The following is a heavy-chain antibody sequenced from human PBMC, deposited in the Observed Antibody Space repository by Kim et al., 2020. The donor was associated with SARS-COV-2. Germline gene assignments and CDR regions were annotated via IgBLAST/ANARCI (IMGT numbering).Heavy chain of an antibody. CDR3: ARASAVAGRIDY. D-gene: IGHD6-19*01. V-gene: IGHV4-39*02. J-gene: IGHJ4*02. Sequence: YSNPSLKSRFTISVDTSKNHFALKLYSGTAADSAVYYCARASAVAGRIDYWGQGTLVTVSS.